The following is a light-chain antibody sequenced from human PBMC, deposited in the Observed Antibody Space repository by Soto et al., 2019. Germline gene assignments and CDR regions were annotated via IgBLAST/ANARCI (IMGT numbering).Light chain of an antibody. J-gene: IGKJ3*01. CDR1: QNINDW. CDR3: QRYDTFSRFT. CDR2: DAS. Sequence: DIQMTQSPSTLSASVGDRVTITCRASQNINDWLAWYQQKPGKAPNLLIYDASTLESGVPSRFSGSGSGTEFTLTISSLQPADFATYYCQRYDTFSRFTFGPGTKVDLK. V-gene: IGKV1-5*01.